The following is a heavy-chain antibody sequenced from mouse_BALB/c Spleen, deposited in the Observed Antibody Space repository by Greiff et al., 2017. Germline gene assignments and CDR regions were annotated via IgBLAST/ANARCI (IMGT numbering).Heavy chain of an antibody. V-gene: IGHV5-17*02. J-gene: IGHJ2*01. D-gene: IGHD2-4*01. CDR2: ISSGSSTI. CDR1: GFTFSSFG. CDR3: ARHYDYDGYYFDY. Sequence: EVQGVESGGGLVQPGGSRKLSCAASGFTFSSFGMHWVRQAPEKGLEWVAYISSGSSTIYYADTVKGRFTISRDNPKNTLFLQMTSLRSEDTAMYYCARHYDYDGYYFDYWGQGTTLTVSS.